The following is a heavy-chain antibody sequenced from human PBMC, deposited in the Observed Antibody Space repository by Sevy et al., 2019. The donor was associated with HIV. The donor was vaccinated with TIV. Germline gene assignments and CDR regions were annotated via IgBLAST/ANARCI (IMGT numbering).Heavy chain of an antibody. CDR1: GFTFSSYV. J-gene: IGHJ4*02. CDR2: IWYDGTMK. CDR3: ARGGGYCGGDCYSIDY. D-gene: IGHD2-21*02. Sequence: GGSLRLSCAASGFTFSSYVMHWVRQAPGKGLEWVALIWYDGTMKYYADSVKGRFTISRDNSKDTLFLQMNSLTPEDTAAYYCARGGGYCGGDCYSIDYWGQGALVTVSS. V-gene: IGHV3-33*08.